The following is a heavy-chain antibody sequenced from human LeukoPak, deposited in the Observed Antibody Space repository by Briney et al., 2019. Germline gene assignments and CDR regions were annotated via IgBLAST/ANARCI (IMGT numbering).Heavy chain of an antibody. J-gene: IGHJ4*02. CDR3: ARLSADSSSSRGFDY. Sequence: PGGSLRLSCAVSGITLSNYGMSWVRQAPGKGLEWVAGISDSGGRTNYADSVKGRFTISRDNPKNTLYLQMNSLRAEDTAVYYCARLSADSSSSRGFDYWGQGTLVTVSS. CDR1: GITLSNYG. V-gene: IGHV3-23*01. D-gene: IGHD2-2*01. CDR2: ISDSGGRT.